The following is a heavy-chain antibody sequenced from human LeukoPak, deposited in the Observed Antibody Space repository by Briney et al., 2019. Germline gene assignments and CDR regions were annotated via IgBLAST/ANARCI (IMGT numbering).Heavy chain of an antibody. CDR1: GFAFSSYG. CDR3: AENAATYYYDSSGYYDHFDY. V-gene: IGHV3-30*02. CDR2: IRYDGTNK. J-gene: IGHJ4*02. D-gene: IGHD3-22*01. Sequence: GGSLRLSCATSGFAFSSYGMHWVRQAPGKGLEWVGFIRYDGTNKYYADSVKGRFTISRDNSKNALYLQMNTLRAEDTAVYYCAENAATYYYDSSGYYDHFDYWGQGTLVTVSS.